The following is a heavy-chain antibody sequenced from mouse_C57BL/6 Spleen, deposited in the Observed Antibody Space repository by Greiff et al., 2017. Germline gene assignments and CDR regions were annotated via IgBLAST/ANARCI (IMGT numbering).Heavy chain of an antibody. Sequence: QVQLQQPGAELVRPGTSVKLSCKASGYTFTSYWMHWVKQRPGQGLEWIGVIDPSDSYTNYNQKFKGKATLTVDTSSSTAYMQLSSLTSEDSAVYYCAPYDYDGGYFDYWGQGTTLTVSS. CDR3: APYDYDGGYFDY. CDR2: IDPSDSYT. D-gene: IGHD2-4*01. V-gene: IGHV1-59*01. J-gene: IGHJ2*01. CDR1: GYTFTSYW.